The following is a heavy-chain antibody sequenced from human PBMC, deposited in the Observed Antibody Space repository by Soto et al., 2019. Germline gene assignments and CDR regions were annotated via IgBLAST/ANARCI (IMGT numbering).Heavy chain of an antibody. Sequence: QVQLVESGGGVVQPGRSLRLSCAACGFTFSSYAMHWVRQAPGKGLEWVAVISYDGSNKYYADSVKGRFIISRDNSKNTLYLQMNSLRVEDTAVYYCARDRGYCSGGSCYGDYYYGMDVWGQGTTVTVSS. CDR2: ISYDGSNK. V-gene: IGHV3-30-3*01. J-gene: IGHJ6*02. CDR3: ARDRGYCSGGSCYGDYYYGMDV. D-gene: IGHD2-15*01. CDR1: GFTFSSYA.